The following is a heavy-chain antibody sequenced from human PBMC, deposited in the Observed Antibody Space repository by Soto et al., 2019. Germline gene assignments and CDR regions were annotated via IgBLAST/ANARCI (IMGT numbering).Heavy chain of an antibody. CDR1: GGSISSSSYY. CDR3: ARQPYCSSTSCYRFSYWFDP. D-gene: IGHD2-2*01. V-gene: IGHV4-39*01. CDR2: IYYSGST. J-gene: IGHJ5*02. Sequence: SETLSLTCTVSGGSISSSSYYWGWIRQPPGKGLEWIGSIYYSGSTYYNPSLKSRVTISVDTSKNQFSLKLSSVTAADTAVYYCARQPYCSSTSCYRFSYWFDPWGQGTLVAVSS.